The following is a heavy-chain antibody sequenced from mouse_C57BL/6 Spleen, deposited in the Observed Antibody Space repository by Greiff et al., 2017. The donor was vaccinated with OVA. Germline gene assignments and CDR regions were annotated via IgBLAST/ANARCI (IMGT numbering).Heavy chain of an antibody. D-gene: IGHD2-3*01. CDR1: GYSITSGYD. Sequence: VQLKESGPGMVKPSQSLSLTCTVTGYSITSGYDWHWIRHFPGNKLEWMGYISYSGSTNYNPSLKSRISITHDTSKNHFFMKLNSGTTEDTATYYCARRGYDGYYGGYFDVWGTGTTVTVSS. J-gene: IGHJ1*03. CDR3: ARRGYDGYYGGYFDV. CDR2: ISYSGST. V-gene: IGHV3-1*01.